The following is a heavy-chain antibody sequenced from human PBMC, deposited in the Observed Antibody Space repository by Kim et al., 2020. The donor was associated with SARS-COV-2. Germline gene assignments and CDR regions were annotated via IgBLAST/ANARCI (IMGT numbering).Heavy chain of an antibody. V-gene: IGHV3-23*05. J-gene: IGHJ4*02. CDR2: SI. D-gene: IGHD1-20*01. Sequence: SISYADSVKGRFTISRDNSKNTVYLHMNSLRADDTAVYYCAKLTGAAPVDYWGQGTLITVSS. CDR3: AKLTGAAPVDY.